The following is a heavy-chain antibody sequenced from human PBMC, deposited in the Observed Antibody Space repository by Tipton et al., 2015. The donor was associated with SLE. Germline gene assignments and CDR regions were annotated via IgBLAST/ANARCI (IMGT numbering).Heavy chain of an antibody. CDR2: IRYDGSNK. Sequence: GSLRLSCAASGFTFSSYGMHWVRQAPGKGLEWVAFIRYDGSNKYYADSVKGRFTISRDNSKNTLYLQMNSLRAEDTAVYYCAKDPGIAAAGTFYFDYWGQGTLVTVSS. CDR1: GFTFSSYG. D-gene: IGHD6-13*01. V-gene: IGHV3-30*02. CDR3: AKDPGIAAAGTFYFDY. J-gene: IGHJ4*02.